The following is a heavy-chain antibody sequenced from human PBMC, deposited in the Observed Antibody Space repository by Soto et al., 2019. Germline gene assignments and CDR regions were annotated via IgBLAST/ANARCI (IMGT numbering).Heavy chain of an antibody. D-gene: IGHD2-21*02. CDR1: GGSIISGDYY. CDR2: IYYSGST. Sequence: SETLSLTCTVSGGSIISGDYYWSWIRQPPGKGLEWIGYIYYSGSTYYNPSLKSRVTISVDTSKNQFSLKLSSVTAADTAVYYCARVRDGTVTAHFDYWGQGTLVTVSS. V-gene: IGHV4-30-4*01. J-gene: IGHJ4*02. CDR3: ARVRDGTVTAHFDY.